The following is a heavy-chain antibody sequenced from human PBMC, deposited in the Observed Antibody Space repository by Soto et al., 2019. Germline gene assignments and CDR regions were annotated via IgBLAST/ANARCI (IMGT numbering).Heavy chain of an antibody. V-gene: IGHV4-31*03. CDR1: GGSISSGGYY. J-gene: IGHJ6*02. CDR3: ASGVGVVIGYGMDV. D-gene: IGHD3-3*01. CDR2: IYYSGST. Sequence: QVQLQESGPGLVKPSQTLSLTCTVSGGSISSGGYYWSWIRQHPGKGLEWIGFIYYSGSTHYNPSLKSRLRISVYTSQNQFSLKLGSVTAADTSGYSCASGVGVVIGYGMDVWGQWTTVTVSS.